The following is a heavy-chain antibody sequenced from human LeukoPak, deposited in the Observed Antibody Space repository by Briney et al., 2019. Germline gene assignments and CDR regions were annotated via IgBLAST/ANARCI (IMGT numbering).Heavy chain of an antibody. J-gene: IGHJ4*02. Sequence: SSETLSLTCTVSGGSISSYYWSWIRQPPGKGLEWIGYIYYSGSTNYNPSLKSRVTISVDTSKNQFSLKLSSVTAADTAVYYCAREGGPIPYYFDYWGQGTLVTVSS. CDR1: GGSISSYY. CDR2: IYYSGST. D-gene: IGHD2-21*01. CDR3: AREGGPIPYYFDY. V-gene: IGHV4-59*01.